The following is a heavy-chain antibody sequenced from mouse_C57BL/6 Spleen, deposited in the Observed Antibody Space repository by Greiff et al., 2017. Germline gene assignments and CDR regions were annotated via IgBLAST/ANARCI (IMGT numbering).Heavy chain of an antibody. CDR1: GFTFSSYG. J-gene: IGHJ4*01. Sequence: EVKLVESGGDLVKPGGSLKLSCAASGFTFSSYGMSWVRQTPDKRLEWVATISSGGSYTYYPDSVKGRFTISRDNAKNTLYLQMSSLKSEDTAMYYCARGEIGSSYAMDYWGQGTSVTVSS. D-gene: IGHD1-1*01. CDR3: ARGEIGSSYAMDY. V-gene: IGHV5-6*02. CDR2: ISSGGSYT.